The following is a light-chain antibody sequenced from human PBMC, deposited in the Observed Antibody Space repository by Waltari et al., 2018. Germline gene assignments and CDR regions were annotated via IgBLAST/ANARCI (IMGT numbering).Light chain of an antibody. V-gene: IGKV4-1*01. CDR1: QNVLYSSNNRNY. J-gene: IGKJ1*01. CDR2: WAS. CDR3: QQYYSSPWA. Sequence: DIVMTQSPDSLAVSLGERATINCKSSQNVLYSSNNRNYLAWYQQRPGQPPKLLIYWASTRESGVPDRFSGSGSGTDFTLTISSLQAEDGAVYYCQQYYSSPWAFGQGTKVEI.